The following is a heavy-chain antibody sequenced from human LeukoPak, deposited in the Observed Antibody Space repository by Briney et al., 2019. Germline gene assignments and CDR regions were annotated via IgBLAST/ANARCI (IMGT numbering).Heavy chain of an antibody. D-gene: IGHD6-19*01. CDR1: GFSFRSHG. Sequence: GGSLRLSCAASGFSFRSHGMNWVRQAPGKGLEWVSYITSSGSSIYYADSVKGRFTISRDNAKNSLYLQMNSLRAEDTAVYYCARDVATSGWAAFYWGPGTLVTVS. CDR2: ITSSGSSI. V-gene: IGHV3-48*01. CDR3: ARDVATSGWAAFY. J-gene: IGHJ4*02.